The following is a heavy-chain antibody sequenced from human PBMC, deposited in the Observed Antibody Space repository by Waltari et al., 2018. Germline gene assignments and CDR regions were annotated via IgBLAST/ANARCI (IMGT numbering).Heavy chain of an antibody. CDR3: ARMRSGVLSSWFYYFDY. CDR1: GGTFSSYT. CDR2: IIPILGIA. Sequence: QVQLVQSAAEVKKPGSSVKVSCKASGGTFSSYTISWVRQAPGQGLEWMGRIIPILGIANYAQKFQGRVTITADKSTSTAYMELSSLRSEDTAVYYCARMRSGVLSSWFYYFDYWGQGTLVTVSS. D-gene: IGHD6-13*01. J-gene: IGHJ4*02. V-gene: IGHV1-69*02.